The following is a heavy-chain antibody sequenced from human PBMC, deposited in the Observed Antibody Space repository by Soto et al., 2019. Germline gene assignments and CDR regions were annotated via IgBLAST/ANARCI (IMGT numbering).Heavy chain of an antibody. CDR3: ARDVEVVVAAKPTRWFDP. CDR2: ISYDGSNK. V-gene: IGHV3-30-3*01. D-gene: IGHD2-15*01. J-gene: IGHJ5*02. Sequence: PGGSLRLSXAASGFTFSSYAMHWVRQAPGKGLEWVAVISYDGSNKYYADSVKGRFTISRDNSKNTLYLQMNSLRAEDTAVYYCARDVEVVVAAKPTRWFDPWGQGTLVTVSS. CDR1: GFTFSSYA.